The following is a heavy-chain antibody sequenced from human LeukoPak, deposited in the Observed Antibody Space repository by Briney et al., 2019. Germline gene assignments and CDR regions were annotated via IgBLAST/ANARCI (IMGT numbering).Heavy chain of an antibody. CDR1: GFTFSSYW. CDR2: IASDGSST. Sequence: GGSLRLSCAASGFTFSSYWMNWVRQAPGKELVWASRIASDGSSTTYADSVKGRFSISRDNAKNTLYLQMNSLRVEDTAVYYCARGRPHGNDYWGQGTLVTVSS. D-gene: IGHD4-23*01. J-gene: IGHJ4*02. CDR3: ARGRPHGNDY. V-gene: IGHV3-74*01.